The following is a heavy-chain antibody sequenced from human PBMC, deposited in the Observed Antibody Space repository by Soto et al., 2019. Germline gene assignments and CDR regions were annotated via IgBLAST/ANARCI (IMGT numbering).Heavy chain of an antibody. CDR3: ARPVRDTATGDAFDI. CDR1: GYSFTSYW. V-gene: IGHV5-51*01. J-gene: IGHJ3*02. CDR2: IYPGDSDT. D-gene: IGHD5-18*01. Sequence: GESLKISCKGSGYSFTSYWIGWVRQMPGKGLEWMGIIYPGDSDTRYSPSFQGQVTISADKSISTAYLQWSSLKASDTAMYYCARPVRDTATGDAFDIWGQGTMVTVSS.